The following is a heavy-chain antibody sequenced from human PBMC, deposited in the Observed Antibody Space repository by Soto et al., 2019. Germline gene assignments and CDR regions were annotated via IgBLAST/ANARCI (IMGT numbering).Heavy chain of an antibody. Sequence: PGGSLRLSCAASGFTFSTYAMNWVRQAPGRELEWVSSISGSGSNTYYADSVKGRFTISRDNSKNTLSLQMSSLRAEDTAVYYCAKAAQIYLFDHWGHGALVTVYS. D-gene: IGHD5-12*01. CDR3: AKAAQIYLFDH. J-gene: IGHJ4*01. V-gene: IGHV3-23*01. CDR1: GFTFSTYA. CDR2: ISGSGSNT.